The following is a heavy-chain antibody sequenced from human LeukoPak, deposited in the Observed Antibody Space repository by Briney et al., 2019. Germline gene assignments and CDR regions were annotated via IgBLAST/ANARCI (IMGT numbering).Heavy chain of an antibody. CDR1: GFTFSSYS. CDR2: ITFSSSHI. D-gene: IGHD3-10*01. CDR3: ARGPQFSGPGWFDP. Sequence: GGSLRLSCAASGFTFSSYSMNWVRQAPGKGLECVSSITFSSSHIYYADSVKGRFTISRDNTKDSLYLQMNSLRAEDTAIYYCARGPQFSGPGWFDPWGQGTLVTVSS. J-gene: IGHJ5*02. V-gene: IGHV3-21*01.